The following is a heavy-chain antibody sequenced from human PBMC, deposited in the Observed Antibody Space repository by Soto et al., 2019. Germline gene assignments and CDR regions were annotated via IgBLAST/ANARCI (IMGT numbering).Heavy chain of an antibody. CDR3: ARGSSDWFPYFDF. Sequence: GASVKVSCKASGYTFTSYGISWVRQAPGQGLEWMGWINTGNGNTKYSQRFQGRVTIIRDTSATTVYMDLRSLESEDTAVYYCARGSSDWFPYFDFWGQGTLVTVSS. CDR1: GYTFTSYG. J-gene: IGHJ4*02. V-gene: IGHV1-3*04. CDR2: INTGNGNT. D-gene: IGHD3-9*01.